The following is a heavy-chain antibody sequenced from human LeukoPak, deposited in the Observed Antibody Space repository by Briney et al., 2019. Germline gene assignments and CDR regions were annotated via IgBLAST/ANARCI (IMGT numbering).Heavy chain of an antibody. D-gene: IGHD5-24*01. CDR1: GGSFSG. CDR3: AREGGYNSGAFDI. V-gene: IGHV4-34*01. Sequence: SETLSLTCAVYGGSFSGQPPGKGLQRVGEINHSGSTNYNPSLKSRVIISVDTSKNHFSLKLSSVTAADTAVYYCAREGGYNSGAFDIWGQGTMVTVSS. CDR2: INHSGST. J-gene: IGHJ3*02.